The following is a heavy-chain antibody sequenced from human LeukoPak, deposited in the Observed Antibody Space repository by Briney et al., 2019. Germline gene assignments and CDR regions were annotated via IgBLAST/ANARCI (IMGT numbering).Heavy chain of an antibody. CDR2: INGDGCST. CDR3: ARDLVVTSAY. D-gene: IGHD2-2*01. J-gene: IGHJ4*02. V-gene: IGHV3-74*01. Sequence: GGSLRLSCAAPGFTFSSYWMHWVPQAPGKGLVWVSRINGDGCSTTYADSVKGRFTISRDNAKNTLYLQMNGLRAEDTAVYYCARDLVVTSAYWGQGTLVTVSA. CDR1: GFTFSSYW.